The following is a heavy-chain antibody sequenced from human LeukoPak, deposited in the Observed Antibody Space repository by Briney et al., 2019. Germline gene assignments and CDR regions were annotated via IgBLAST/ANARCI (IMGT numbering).Heavy chain of an antibody. Sequence: GASVKVSCKVTGYTLIKLSLHWVRQAPGKGFEWMGDFDPEDGETISVQKFQGRLTMTEDTSTDTAFMELSNLGSEDTAVYYCAFGLGVPAQHWFDPWGQGTLVTVTS. D-gene: IGHD2-2*01. CDR2: FDPEDGET. J-gene: IGHJ5*02. V-gene: IGHV1-24*01. CDR3: AFGLGVPAQHWFDP. CDR1: GYTLIKLS.